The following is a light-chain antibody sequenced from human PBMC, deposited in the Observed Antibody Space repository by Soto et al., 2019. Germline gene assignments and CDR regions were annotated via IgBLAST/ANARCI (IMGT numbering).Light chain of an antibody. CDR1: SSDVGGYNY. J-gene: IGLJ2*01. CDR2: EVS. Sequence: QSVLTQPASVSGSPGQSITISCTGSSSDVGGYNYVSWYQQHPGKAPKLMIYEVSNRPSGVSNRFSGSKSGNTASLTISGLQAEDEADYHCSSYTSSSTLVFGGGTKLPS. CDR3: SSYTSSSTLV. V-gene: IGLV2-14*01.